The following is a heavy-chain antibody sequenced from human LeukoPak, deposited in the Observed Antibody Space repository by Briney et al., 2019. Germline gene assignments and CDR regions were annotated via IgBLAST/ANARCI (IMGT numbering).Heavy chain of an antibody. J-gene: IGHJ4*02. CDR3: ASLCSSTSCTHFDY. Sequence: GGSLRLSCAASGFTFDDYAMHWVRQAPGKGLEWVSLISWDGGSTYYADSVKGRFTISRDNSKNSLYLQMNSLRAEDTALYYCASLCSSTSCTHFDYWGQGALVTVSP. CDR2: ISWDGGST. V-gene: IGHV3-43D*04. CDR1: GFTFDDYA. D-gene: IGHD2-2*01.